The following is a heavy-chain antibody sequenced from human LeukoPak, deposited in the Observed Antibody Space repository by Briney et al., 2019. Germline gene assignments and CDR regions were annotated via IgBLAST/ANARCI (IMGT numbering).Heavy chain of an antibody. CDR3: TGVGYFDEGIDS. CDR2: IKQDGSKK. J-gene: IGHJ4*02. D-gene: IGHD2/OR15-2a*01. V-gene: IGHV3-7*04. CDR1: GFTFSSYA. Sequence: PGRSLRLSCAASGFTFSSYAMHRVRQAPGKGLEWVANIKQDGSKKSYVDSVKGRFTISRDNAKNSLYLQMNSLRAEDTAIYYCTGVGYFDEGIDSGGRETLVPVS.